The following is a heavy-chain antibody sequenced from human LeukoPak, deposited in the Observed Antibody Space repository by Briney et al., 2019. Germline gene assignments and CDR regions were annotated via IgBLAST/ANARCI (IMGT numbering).Heavy chain of an antibody. V-gene: IGHV3-23*01. CDR1: GFTFSSYA. D-gene: IGHD3-10*01. Sequence: PGGSLRLSCAASGFTFSSYAMSWVRQAPGKGLEWVSAIGGSGGSTYYADSVKGRFTISRDNSNNTLYLQMNSLRADDTAVYYCAKHYGSGTYRPFDCWGQGTLVTVSS. CDR3: AKHYGSGTYRPFDC. J-gene: IGHJ4*02. CDR2: IGGSGGST.